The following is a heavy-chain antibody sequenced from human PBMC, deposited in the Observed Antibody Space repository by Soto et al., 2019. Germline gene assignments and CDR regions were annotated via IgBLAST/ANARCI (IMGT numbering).Heavy chain of an antibody. CDR2: IDPNNGNT. V-gene: IGHV1-8*01. Sequence: ASVKVSCKASGYTFTTYDINWVRQATGQGLEWIGFIDPNNGNTGYAQKFQGRITMTRDTSISTAYMELRSLRSEDTAVCYCARTVTGDSWGQGTLVTVSS. J-gene: IGHJ4*02. D-gene: IGHD6-19*01. CDR1: GYTFTTYD. CDR3: ARTVTGDS.